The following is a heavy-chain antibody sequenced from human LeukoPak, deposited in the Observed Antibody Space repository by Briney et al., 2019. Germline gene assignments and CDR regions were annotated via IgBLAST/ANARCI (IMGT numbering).Heavy chain of an antibody. CDR2: INHSGST. J-gene: IGHJ5*02. CDR3: ARGRVVVVTAIPNWFDP. CDR1: GGSFSGYY. V-gene: IGHV4-34*01. D-gene: IGHD2-21*02. Sequence: PSETLSLTCAVYGGSFSGYYWSWIRQPPGKGLEWIGEINHSGSTNYNPSLKSRVTISVDTSKNQFSLKLSSVTAADTAVYYCARGRVVVVTAIPNWFDPWGQGTLVTVPS.